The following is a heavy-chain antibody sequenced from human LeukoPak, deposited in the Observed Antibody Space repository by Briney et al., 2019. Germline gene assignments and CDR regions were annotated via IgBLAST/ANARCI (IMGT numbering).Heavy chain of an antibody. J-gene: IGHJ4*02. CDR3: ARDTYYYDSSGRKQFDY. CDR1: GGSFSGYY. D-gene: IGHD3-22*01. CDR2: INHSGST. V-gene: IGHV4-34*01. Sequence: SETLSLTCAVYGGSFSGYYWSWIRQPPGKGLEWIGEINHSGSTNYNPSLKSRVTISVDTSKNQFSLKLSSVTAADTAVYYCARDTYYYDSSGRKQFDYSGQGTLVTVSS.